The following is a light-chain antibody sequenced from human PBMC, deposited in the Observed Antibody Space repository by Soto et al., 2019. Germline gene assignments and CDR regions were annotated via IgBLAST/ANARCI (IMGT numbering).Light chain of an antibody. Sequence: EIVLTQSPGTLSLSPGERATLSCRASETVRSNLAWYQQKPGQAPRLLIYAASTRATGIPARFIGNGSGTEFTLTISSLESDDFATYYCQQYHRYSTFGQGTKVDI. CDR3: QQYHRYST. CDR1: ETVRSN. J-gene: IGKJ1*01. V-gene: IGKV3D-15*01. CDR2: AAS.